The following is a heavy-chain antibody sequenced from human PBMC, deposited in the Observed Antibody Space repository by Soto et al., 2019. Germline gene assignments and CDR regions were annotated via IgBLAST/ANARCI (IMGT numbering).Heavy chain of an antibody. CDR3: ARNFIYTGCRYSYGIASDI. Sequence: EVQLVESGGVVVQPGGSLRLSCAASGFTFDDYTMHWVRQAPGKGLEWVSLISWDGGSTYYADSVKGRFTISRDNSKNSMYLQMNSLRTEDTAWYYWARNFIYTGCRYSYGIASDIWGRGTMVTVSS. D-gene: IGHD5-18*01. CDR2: ISWDGGST. V-gene: IGHV3-43*01. CDR1: GFTFDDYT. J-gene: IGHJ3*02.